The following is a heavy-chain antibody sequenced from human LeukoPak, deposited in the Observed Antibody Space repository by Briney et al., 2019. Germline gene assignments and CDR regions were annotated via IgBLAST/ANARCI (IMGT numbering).Heavy chain of an antibody. J-gene: IGHJ3*02. D-gene: IGHD3-9*01. CDR2: IYYSGST. Sequence: PSETLSLTCTVSGGSISSSSYYWGWIRQPPGKGLEWIGSIYYSGSTYYNPSLKSRVTISVDTSKNQFSLKLSSVTAADTAVYYCARPTYYDTTDAFDIWGQGTMVTVSS. CDR1: GGSISSSSYY. CDR3: ARPTYYDTTDAFDI. V-gene: IGHV4-39*01.